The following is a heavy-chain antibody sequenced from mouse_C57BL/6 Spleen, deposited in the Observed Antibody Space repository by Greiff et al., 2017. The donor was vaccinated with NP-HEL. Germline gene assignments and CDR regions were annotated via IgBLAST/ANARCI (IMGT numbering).Heavy chain of an antibody. CDR1: GYAFSSSW. CDR2: IYPGDGDT. V-gene: IGHV1-82*01. Sequence: QVQLQQSGPELVKPGASVKISCKASGYAFSSSWMNWVKQRPGKGLEWIGRIYPGDGDTNYNGKFKGKATLTADKSSSTAYMQLSSLTAEDSAVYFCARGGSPDYWGKGTTLTVSS. CDR3: ARGGSPDY. J-gene: IGHJ2*01.